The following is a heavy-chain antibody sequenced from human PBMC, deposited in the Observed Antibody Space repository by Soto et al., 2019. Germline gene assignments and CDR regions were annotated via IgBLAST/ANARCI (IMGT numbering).Heavy chain of an antibody. V-gene: IGHV1-2*02. CDR3: ARDGLSVELRRTYNWVDP. J-gene: IGHJ5*02. CDR1: GYTFTGYY. CDR2: INPNSGGT. D-gene: IGHD1-7*01. Sequence: GASVKVSCKASGYTFTGYYMHWVRQAPGQGLEWMGWINPNSGGTNYAQKFQGRVTMTRDTSISTAYMELSRLRSDDTAVYYCARDGLSVELRRTYNWVDPWGQGTLVTV.